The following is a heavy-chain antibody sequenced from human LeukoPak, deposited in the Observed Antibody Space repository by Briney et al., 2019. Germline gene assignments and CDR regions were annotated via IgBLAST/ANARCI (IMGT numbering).Heavy chain of an antibody. D-gene: IGHD2-2*01. Sequence: QPGGSLRLSSAASGFTFSSYVMHWVRQAPGKGLEWVAVISYDGSNKYYADSVKGRFTISRDNSKNTLYLQMNSLRAEDTAVYYCANSRYCSSTSCYFGYFDYWGQGTLVTVSS. J-gene: IGHJ4*02. CDR2: ISYDGSNK. CDR3: ANSRYCSSTSCYFGYFDY. V-gene: IGHV3-30-3*02. CDR1: GFTFSSYV.